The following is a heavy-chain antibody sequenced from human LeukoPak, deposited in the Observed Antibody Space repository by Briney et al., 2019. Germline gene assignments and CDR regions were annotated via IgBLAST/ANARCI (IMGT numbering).Heavy chain of an antibody. CDR2: INHSGST. J-gene: IGHJ6*03. Sequence: PSETLSLTCAVYCVSFSGYYWSWIRQPPGKGLEWIGEINHSGSTNYNPSLKSRVTISVDTSKNQFSLKLSSVTAADTAVYYCARTTMVRGTYYMDVWGKGTTVTISS. D-gene: IGHD3-10*01. CDR3: ARTTMVRGTYYMDV. V-gene: IGHV4-34*01. CDR1: CVSFSGYY.